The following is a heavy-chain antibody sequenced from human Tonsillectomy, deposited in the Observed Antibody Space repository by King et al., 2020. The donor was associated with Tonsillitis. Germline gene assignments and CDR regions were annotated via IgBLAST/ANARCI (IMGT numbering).Heavy chain of an antibody. D-gene: IGHD3-16*02. CDR2: TGNKVNNYTT. V-gene: IGHV3-72*01. CDR1: GFTFSDHY. J-gene: IGHJ6*02. CDR3: ARAGYDYVWGSYPYYYYGMDV. Sequence: QLVQSGGGLVQPGGSLRLSCAASGFTFSDHYMAWVRQAPGKGLECVGRTGNKVNNYTTEYAASVKGRFTISRDDSKNSLYLQMNSLKTEDTAVYYCARAGYDYVWGSYPYYYYGMDVWGQGTTVTVSS.